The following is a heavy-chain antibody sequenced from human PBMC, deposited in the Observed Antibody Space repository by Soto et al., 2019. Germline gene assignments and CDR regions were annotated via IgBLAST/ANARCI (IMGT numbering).Heavy chain of an antibody. CDR3: ARGRAVAGTWNWFDP. Sequence: SETLSLTCAVYGGSFSGYCWSWIRQPPGKGLEWIGEINHSGSTNYNPSLKSRVTISVDTSKNQFSLKLSSVTAADTAVYYCARGRAVAGTWNWFDPWGQGTLVTVSS. CDR2: INHSGST. CDR1: GGSFSGYC. D-gene: IGHD6-19*01. V-gene: IGHV4-34*01. J-gene: IGHJ5*02.